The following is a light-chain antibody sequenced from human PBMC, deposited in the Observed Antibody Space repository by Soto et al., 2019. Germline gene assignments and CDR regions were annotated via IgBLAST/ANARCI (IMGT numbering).Light chain of an antibody. Sequence: QSVLTQPASVSGSPGQSITVSCSGTSSDIGGYDYVSWYQQHPGKAPKLIIYEVSSRPSGVSDRFSGSKSGNTASLTISGLQTEDEADYHCCSYTSARSLVFGGGTKLTVL. J-gene: IGLJ2*01. V-gene: IGLV2-14*03. CDR1: SSDIGGYDY. CDR2: EVS. CDR3: CSYTSARSLV.